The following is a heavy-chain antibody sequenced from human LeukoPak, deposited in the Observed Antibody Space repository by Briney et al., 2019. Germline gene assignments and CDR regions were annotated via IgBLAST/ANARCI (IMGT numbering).Heavy chain of an antibody. D-gene: IGHD4-11*01. V-gene: IGHV3-9*01. CDR1: GFTFDDYA. CDR2: ISWNSGSI. CDR3: AKDDPNDYKPWIY. J-gene: IGHJ4*02. Sequence: PGRSLRLSCAASGFTFDDYAMHWVRQAPGKGLEWVSGISWNSGSIGYADSVKGRFTISRGNSKNTLYLQVNSLRADDTAVYYCAKDDPNDYKPWIYWGQGTLVIVSS.